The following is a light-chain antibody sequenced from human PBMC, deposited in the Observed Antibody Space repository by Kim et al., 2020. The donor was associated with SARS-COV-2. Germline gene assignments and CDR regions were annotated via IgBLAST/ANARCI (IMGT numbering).Light chain of an antibody. CDR3: QQYDTSRT. J-gene: IGKJ1*01. V-gene: IGKV3-20*01. Sequence: EIVLTQSPGTLSLSPGERATLSCRASQNIRSTCLAWYQQKPGQAPRLLIYGTSTRATGTPDRFSGSGSETDFTLTISRLEPEDFAVYCCQQYDTSRTFGQGTKVDIK. CDR1: QNIRSTC. CDR2: GTS.